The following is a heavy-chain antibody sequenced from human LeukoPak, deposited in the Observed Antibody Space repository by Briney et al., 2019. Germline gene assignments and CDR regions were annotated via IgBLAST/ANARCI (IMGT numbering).Heavy chain of an antibody. CDR2: IYSGGNT. CDR1: GFAVSSNY. D-gene: IGHD3-22*01. CDR3: AREYYYDSSGPFDY. Sequence: GGSPRLSCAASGFAVSSNYMNWVRQAPGRGLEWVSVIYSGGNTYYADSVKGRFTISRDNSKNTVYLQMNSLRAEDTAVYYCAREYYYDSSGPFDYWGQGTLVTVSS. J-gene: IGHJ4*02. V-gene: IGHV3-53*01.